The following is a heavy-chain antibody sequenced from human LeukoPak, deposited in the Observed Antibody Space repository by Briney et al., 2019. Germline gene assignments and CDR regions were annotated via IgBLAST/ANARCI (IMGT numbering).Heavy chain of an antibody. Sequence: GGSLRLSCEASGFTFDDYGMSWVRQPPGKGLEWVSGINRNGGSTDYADSVKGRFTISRDNAKNSRFLQMNSLRVEDTALYYCARGFRNGPFDCWGQGTWSPSPQ. CDR2: INRNGGST. V-gene: IGHV3-20*04. CDR1: GFTFDDYG. CDR3: ARGFRNGPFDC. J-gene: IGHJ4*02. D-gene: IGHD2-8*01.